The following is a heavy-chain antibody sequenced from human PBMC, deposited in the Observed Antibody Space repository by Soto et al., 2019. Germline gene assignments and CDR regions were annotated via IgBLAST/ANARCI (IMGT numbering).Heavy chain of an antibody. J-gene: IGHJ5*02. D-gene: IGHD2-15*01. CDR2: IWFDGSKE. CDR1: GFTFSSYG. CDR3: AKDPKSACGYCSGGSCYREGNNWFDP. V-gene: IGHV3-33*06. Sequence: PGGSLRLSCAASGFTFSSYGMHWVRQAPGKGLEWVAVIWFDGSKEFYAASVEGRFTISRDNSKNTLYLQMNSLRAEDTAVYYCAKDPKSACGYCSGGSCYREGNNWFDPWGQGTLVTVSS.